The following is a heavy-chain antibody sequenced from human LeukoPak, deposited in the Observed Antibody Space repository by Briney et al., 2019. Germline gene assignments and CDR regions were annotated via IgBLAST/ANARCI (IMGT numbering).Heavy chain of an antibody. V-gene: IGHV4-39*01. CDR3: ASTLRFLPYRRFDY. Sequence: SETLSLTCSVSGGSIISSNYYWGWIRQPPGKGLEWIGSIYQSGSGSSYYNPSLKSRVTISGDTSKNQFSLRLNSVTATDTAVYYCASTLRFLPYRRFDYWGQGILVTDPS. J-gene: IGHJ4*02. D-gene: IGHD3-3*01. CDR1: GGSIISSNYY. CDR2: IYQSGSGSS.